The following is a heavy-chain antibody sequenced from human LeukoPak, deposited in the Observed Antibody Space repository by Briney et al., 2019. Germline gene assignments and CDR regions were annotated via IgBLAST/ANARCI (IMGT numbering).Heavy chain of an antibody. CDR3: ANPNYYDSSGYYYYFDY. J-gene: IGHJ4*02. V-gene: IGHV3-53*01. CDR2: IYSGGST. Sequence: GGSLRLSCVASGFTVSSNYMSWVRQAPGKGLEWVSVIYSGGSTYYADSVKGRFTISRDNSKNTLYLQMNSLRAEDTAVYYCANPNYYDSSGYYYYFDYWGQGTLVTVSS. D-gene: IGHD3-22*01. CDR1: GFTVSSNY.